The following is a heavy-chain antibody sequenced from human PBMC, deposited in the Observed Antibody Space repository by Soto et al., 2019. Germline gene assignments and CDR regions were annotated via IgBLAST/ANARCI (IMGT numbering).Heavy chain of an antibody. J-gene: IGHJ6*02. Sequence: PGESLKISCKGSGYSFTSYWIGWVRQMPGKGLEWMGIIYPGDSDTRYSPSFQGQVTISADKSISTAYLQWSSLKASDTAMYYCARLGYDILTGYYSGYYYYYGMDVWGQGTTVTVS. CDR3: ARLGYDILTGYYSGYYYYYGMDV. D-gene: IGHD3-9*01. CDR2: IYPGDSDT. CDR1: GYSFTSYW. V-gene: IGHV5-51*01.